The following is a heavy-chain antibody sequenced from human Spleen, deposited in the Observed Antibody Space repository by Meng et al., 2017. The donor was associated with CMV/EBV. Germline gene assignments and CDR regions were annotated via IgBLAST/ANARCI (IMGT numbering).Heavy chain of an antibody. D-gene: IGHD3-16*01. CDR2: VHYSGRT. CDR3: ASGGESSLPFVH. Sequence: CIVSGGSIYDYYWSWIRQPPGKGLEWVGYVHYSGRTSYSPSLTGRVTVSVDTSKSQLSLDLTSVTAADTAVYYCASGGESSLPFVHWGQGTLVTVSS. J-gene: IGHJ4*02. CDR1: GGSIYDYY. V-gene: IGHV4-59*08.